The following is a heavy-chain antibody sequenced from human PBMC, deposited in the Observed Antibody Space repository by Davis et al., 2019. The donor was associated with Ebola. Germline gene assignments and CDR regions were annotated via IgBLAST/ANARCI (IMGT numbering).Heavy chain of an antibody. CDR1: GFTFSSYA. CDR3: ARGALWFGELHYGMDV. V-gene: IGHV3-23*01. Sequence: GESLKISCAASGFTFSSYAMSWVRQAPGKGLEWVSAISGSGGSTYYADSVKGRFTISRDNSKNTLYLQMNSLRAEDTAVYYCARGALWFGELHYGMDVWGQGTTVTVSS. D-gene: IGHD3-10*01. CDR2: ISGSGGST. J-gene: IGHJ6*02.